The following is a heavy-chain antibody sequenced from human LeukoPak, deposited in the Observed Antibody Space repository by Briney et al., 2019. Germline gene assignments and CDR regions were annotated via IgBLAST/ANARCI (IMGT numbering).Heavy chain of an antibody. Sequence: SETLSLTCAVYGGSFSAYYWTWIRQPPGKGLEWIGSIYYSGSTYYNPSLKSRVTISVDTSKNQFSLKLSSVTAADTAVYYCARVKGYDSSGYYVGWDVYFDYWGQGTLVTVSS. CDR3: ARVKGYDSSGYYVGWDVYFDY. V-gene: IGHV4-34*01. D-gene: IGHD3-22*01. CDR1: GGSFSAYY. J-gene: IGHJ4*02. CDR2: IYYSGST.